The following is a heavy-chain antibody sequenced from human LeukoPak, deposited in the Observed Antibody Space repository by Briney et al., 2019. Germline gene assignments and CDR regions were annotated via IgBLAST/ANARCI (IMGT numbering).Heavy chain of an antibody. D-gene: IGHD4-17*01. Sequence: SEPLPHTCTVSGGSISSGGYYWSWIRQHPGKGLEWIGYIYYSGSTYYNPSLKRRVTISVDTSKNQFSLKLSSVTAADTAVYYCARDENGYGVSRRRFDYWGQGTLVTVSS. CDR3: ARDENGYGVSRRRFDY. CDR1: GGSISSGGYY. J-gene: IGHJ4*02. V-gene: IGHV4-31*03. CDR2: IYYSGST.